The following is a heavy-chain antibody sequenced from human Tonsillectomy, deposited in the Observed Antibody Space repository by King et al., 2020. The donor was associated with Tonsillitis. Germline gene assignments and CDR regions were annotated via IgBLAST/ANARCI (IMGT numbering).Heavy chain of an antibody. CDR1: GYSFTSYW. Sequence: VQLVESGAEVKEPGESLKISCKGSGYSFTSYWIGWVRQMPGKGLEWMGIIYPGDSDTRYSPSFQGQVTISADKSISTAYLQWSSLKASDTAMYYCARLRVYYDSSGSYLYYFDSWGQGTLVTVSS. CDR3: ARLRVYYDSSGSYLYYFDS. D-gene: IGHD3-22*01. CDR2: IYPGDSDT. V-gene: IGHV5-51*01. J-gene: IGHJ4*02.